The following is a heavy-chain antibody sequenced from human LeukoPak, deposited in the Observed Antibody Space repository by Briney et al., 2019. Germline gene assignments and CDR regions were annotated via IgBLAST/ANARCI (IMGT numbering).Heavy chain of an antibody. V-gene: IGHV4-59*01. J-gene: IGHJ4*02. CDR2: IYYSGST. Sequence: SETLSLTCTVSGGSISSYYWSWIRQPPGKGLEWIGYIYYSGSTNYNPSLKSRVTISVDTSKNQFSLKLSSVTAADTAVYYCARSRNYYDSSNFDYWGLGTLVTVSS. CDR3: ARSRNYYDSSNFDY. D-gene: IGHD3-22*01. CDR1: GGSISSYY.